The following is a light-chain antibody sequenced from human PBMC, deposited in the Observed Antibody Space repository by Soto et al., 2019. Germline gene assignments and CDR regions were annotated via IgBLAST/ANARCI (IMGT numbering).Light chain of an antibody. CDR2: DNN. J-gene: IGLJ1*01. Sequence: QSVLTQPPSVSAAPGQKVTISCSGSSSNIGNNYVSWYQQLPGTAPKLLIYDNNKRPSGIPDRFSGSRSGNTASLTISGLQPDNEGDYFCVSYTDTDTLVFGTGTKVTVL. CDR1: SSNIGNNY. CDR3: VSYTDTDTLV. V-gene: IGLV1-51*01.